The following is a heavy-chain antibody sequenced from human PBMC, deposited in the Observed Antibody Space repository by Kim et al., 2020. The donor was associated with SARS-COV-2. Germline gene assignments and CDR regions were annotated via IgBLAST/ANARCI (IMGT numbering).Heavy chain of an antibody. CDR3: ARDWLESFYYQPDPYYFDY. D-gene: IGHD6-19*01. V-gene: IGHV3-21*01. Sequence: GGSLRLSCAASGFTFSSYSMNWVRQAPGKGLEWVSSISSSSSYIYYADSVKGRFTISRDNAKNSLYLQMNSLRAEDTAVYYCARDWLESFYYQPDPYYFDYWGQGTLVTVSS. J-gene: IGHJ4*02. CDR1: GFTFSSYS. CDR2: ISSSSSYI.